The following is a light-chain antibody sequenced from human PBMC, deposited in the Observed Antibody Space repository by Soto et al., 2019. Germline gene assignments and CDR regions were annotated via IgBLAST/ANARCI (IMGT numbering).Light chain of an antibody. V-gene: IGKV3-20*01. CDR3: QQYGTSPRT. J-gene: IGKJ5*01. CDR1: QSVSID. Sequence: EIVMTQSPATLSVSPGSRSTLSCRASQSVSIDLAWYQQKPGQAPRLLIYGASTRATGIPERFSGSGSGTDFTLTISRLEPEDFEVYYCQQYGTSPRTFGQGTRLEIK. CDR2: GAS.